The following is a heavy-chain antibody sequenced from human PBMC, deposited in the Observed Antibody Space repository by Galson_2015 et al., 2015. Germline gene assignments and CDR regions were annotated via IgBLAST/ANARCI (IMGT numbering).Heavy chain of an antibody. D-gene: IGHD2/OR15-2a*01. CDR1: GGTFSNYG. Sequence: SVKVSCKASGGTFSNYGINWVRQAPGQGLEWMGGIIPIFGTANYAQRFQGRLTITADKSTTTAYMELRSLRSDDTAVYYCTRPSQDFNIPACPYNYWGQGSLVTVS. CDR3: TRPSQDFNIPACPYNY. V-gene: IGHV1-69*06. J-gene: IGHJ4*02. CDR2: IIPIFGTA.